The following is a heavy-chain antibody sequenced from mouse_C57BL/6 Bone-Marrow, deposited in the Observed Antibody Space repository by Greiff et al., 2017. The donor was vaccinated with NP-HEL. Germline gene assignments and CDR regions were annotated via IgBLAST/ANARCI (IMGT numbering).Heavy chain of an antibody. Sequence: VQLKQPGAELVMPGASVKLSCKASGYTFTSYWMHWVKQRPGQGLEWIGEIDPSDSYTNYNQKFKGKSTLTVDKSSSTAYMQLSSLTSEDSAVYYCARYGSSHWYFDVWGTGTTVTVSS. CDR2: IDPSDSYT. D-gene: IGHD1-1*01. V-gene: IGHV1-69*01. J-gene: IGHJ1*03. CDR3: ARYGSSHWYFDV. CDR1: GYTFTSYW.